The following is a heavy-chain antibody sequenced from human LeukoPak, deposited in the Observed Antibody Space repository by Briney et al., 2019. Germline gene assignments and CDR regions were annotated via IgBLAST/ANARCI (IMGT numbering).Heavy chain of an antibody. CDR2: IYYAGSD. J-gene: IGHJ4*02. Sequence: SETLSLTCTVSGGSISSTNYYWGWIRQPPGKGLEWLGSIYYAGSDYYNPSHKSRITISVDRSKDQFSLNLTSVTAADTAVYYCARQRGSASSWSDFDYWVQGTLVTVSS. CDR1: GGSISSTNYY. D-gene: IGHD6-13*01. CDR3: ARQRGSASSWSDFDY. V-gene: IGHV4-39*01.